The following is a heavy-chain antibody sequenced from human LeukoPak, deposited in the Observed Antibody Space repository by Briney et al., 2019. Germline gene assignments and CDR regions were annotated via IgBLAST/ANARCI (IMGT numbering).Heavy chain of an antibody. CDR1: GFTFSTYW. CDR3: ARDLSGVTGYTYGRGIDY. V-gene: IGHV3-7*01. D-gene: IGHD5-18*01. Sequence: GGSLRLSCAASGFTFSTYWMSWVRQAPGKGLEWVANIKKDGSEKYYVDSVKGRFTISRDNAKTSLYLQMNSLRAEDTAVYYCARDLSGVTGYTYGRGIDYWGQGTLVTVSS. CDR2: IKKDGSEK. J-gene: IGHJ4*02.